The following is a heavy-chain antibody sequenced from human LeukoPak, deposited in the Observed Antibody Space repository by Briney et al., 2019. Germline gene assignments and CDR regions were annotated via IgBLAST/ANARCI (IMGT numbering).Heavy chain of an antibody. D-gene: IGHD3-10*01. CDR1: GFTFYDYA. V-gene: IGHV3-9*01. CDR3: AKDYYGSEYYYYMDV. Sequence: GGSLRLSCAASGFTFYDYAMHWVRQAPGKGLEWVSGISWNSGSIGYADSVKGRFTISRDNAKNSLYLQMNSLRAEDTALYYCAKDYYGSEYYYYMDVWGKGTTVTVSS. CDR2: ISWNSGSI. J-gene: IGHJ6*03.